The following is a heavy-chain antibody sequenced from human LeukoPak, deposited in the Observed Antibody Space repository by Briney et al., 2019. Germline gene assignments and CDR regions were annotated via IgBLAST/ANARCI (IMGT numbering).Heavy chain of an antibody. CDR2: IYKDGKI. CDR1: GFTVSSTY. CDR3: ARDEWGESSYYL. D-gene: IGHD1-26*01. Sequence: GGSLRLSCAASGFTVSSTYMSWVRQAPGKGLEWVSVIYKDGKIYYIDSVKGRFTISRDTSKNTLYLQMNSLRAEDTAVYYCARDEWGESSYYLWGQGTMVTVSS. V-gene: IGHV3-53*01. J-gene: IGHJ3*01.